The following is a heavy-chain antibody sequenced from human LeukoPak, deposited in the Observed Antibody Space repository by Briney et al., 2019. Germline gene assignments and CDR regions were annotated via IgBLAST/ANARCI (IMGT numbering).Heavy chain of an antibody. V-gene: IGHV1-2*02. J-gene: IGHJ5*02. CDR2: INPDSGGT. CDR3: ARADRLDGGPYLIGP. CDR1: GYSFTDYY. Sequence: ASVKVSCKTSGYSFTDYYLHWVRQAPGQGLEWMGWINPDSGGTSSAQKFQGRVTMTRDTSITTVYMEVSWLTSDDTAIYYCARADRLDGGPYLIGPWGQGTLVTVSS. D-gene: IGHD2-21*01.